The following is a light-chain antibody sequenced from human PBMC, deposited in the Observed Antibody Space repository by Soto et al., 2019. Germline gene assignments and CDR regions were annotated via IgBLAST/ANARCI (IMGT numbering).Light chain of an antibody. V-gene: IGLV2-18*02. CDR3: SSYTSSSSYV. CDR1: SSDVGSYNR. Sequence: QSALTQPPSVSGSPGQSVTISCTGTSSDVGSYNRVSWYQQPPGTAPKLMIYEVSNRPSGVPHRFSGSKSGITASLTISGLQAEDEADYYCSSYTSSSSYVFGTGTKLTVL. J-gene: IGLJ1*01. CDR2: EVS.